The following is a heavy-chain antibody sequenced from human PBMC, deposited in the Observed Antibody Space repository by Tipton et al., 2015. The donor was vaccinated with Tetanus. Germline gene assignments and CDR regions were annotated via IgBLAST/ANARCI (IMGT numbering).Heavy chain of an antibody. V-gene: IGHV3-9*01. J-gene: IGHJ4*02. D-gene: IGHD5-18*01. Sequence: FLRLSCAASGFTFDDYAMHWVRQAPGKGLEWVSGISWNSGSIGYADSVKGRFTISRDNAKNSLYLQMNSLRAEDTALYYCAKGIGPYSYGYYFDYWGQGTLVTVSS. CDR3: AKGIGPYSYGYYFDY. CDR2: ISWNSGSI. CDR1: GFTFDDYA.